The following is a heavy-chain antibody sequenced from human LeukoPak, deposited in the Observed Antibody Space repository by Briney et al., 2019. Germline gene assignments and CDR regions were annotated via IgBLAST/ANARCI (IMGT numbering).Heavy chain of an antibody. D-gene: IGHD6-19*01. Sequence: GGSLRLSCATSGFTSSNYAMSWVRQAPGKGLEWVSAISGSGDTTYYADSVKGRFTISRDNFKNTLYLQISSLRAEDTAVYYCTKAPRVAVAGKGSWGQGTLVTVSS. V-gene: IGHV3-23*01. CDR2: ISGSGDTT. CDR3: TKAPRVAVAGKGS. CDR1: GFTSSNYA. J-gene: IGHJ5*02.